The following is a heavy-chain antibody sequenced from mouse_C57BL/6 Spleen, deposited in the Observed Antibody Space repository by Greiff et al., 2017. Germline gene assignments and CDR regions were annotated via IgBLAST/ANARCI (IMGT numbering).Heavy chain of an antibody. CDR3: VGDRTAQATYAY. J-gene: IGHJ3*01. V-gene: IGHV12-3*01. Sequence: VQLQQSGPGLVKPSQSLFITCSITGFPITSGYYWIWIRQSPGKPLEWMGYITHSGETFYNPYLQSPISITRETSKNQFFLQVYSLTTEDTAMYYCVGDRTAQATYAYWGQGTLVTVSA. D-gene: IGHD3-2*02. CDR1: GFPITSGYY. CDR2: ITHSGET.